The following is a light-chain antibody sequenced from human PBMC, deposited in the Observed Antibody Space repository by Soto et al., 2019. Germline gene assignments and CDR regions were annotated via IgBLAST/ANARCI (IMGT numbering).Light chain of an antibody. CDR3: QSYDSSLSGYV. CDR2: GNT. CDR1: RSNIGAVYD. Sequence: QSVLTQPPSVSGAPGQRVTISCTGSRSNIGAVYDVHWYQHLPGTAPKLLIYGNTNRPSGVRDRFSGSKSGTSASLAITGLQAEDEADYYCQSYDSSLSGYVFGTGTKLTVL. J-gene: IGLJ1*01. V-gene: IGLV1-40*01.